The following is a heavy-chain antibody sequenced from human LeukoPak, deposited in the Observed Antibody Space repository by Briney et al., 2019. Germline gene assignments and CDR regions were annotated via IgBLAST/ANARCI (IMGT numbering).Heavy chain of an antibody. Sequence: GGSLRLSCAASGFNSSDYYMSWIRQAPGKGLEWVSYISSSGSTIYYADSVKGRFTISRDNAKNSLYLQMNSLRAEDTAVYYCARDLVYSSSYSDYWGQGTLVTVSS. V-gene: IGHV3-11*04. D-gene: IGHD6-6*01. CDR3: ARDLVYSSSYSDY. J-gene: IGHJ4*02. CDR1: GFNSSDYY. CDR2: ISSSGSTI.